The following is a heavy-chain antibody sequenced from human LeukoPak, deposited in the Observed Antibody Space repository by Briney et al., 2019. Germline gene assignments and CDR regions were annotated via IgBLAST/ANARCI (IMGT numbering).Heavy chain of an antibody. CDR1: GFTVSSNY. J-gene: IGHJ3*02. D-gene: IGHD2-15*01. CDR2: IYSGGST. Sequence: GGSLRLSCAASGFTVSSNYMSWVRQAPGKGLEWVAVIYSGGSTYYADSVKGRFTISRDNSKNTPYLQMNSLRAEDTAVYYCARGGIVVVAALAFDIWGQGTMVTVSS. V-gene: IGHV3-66*01. CDR3: ARGGIVVVAALAFDI.